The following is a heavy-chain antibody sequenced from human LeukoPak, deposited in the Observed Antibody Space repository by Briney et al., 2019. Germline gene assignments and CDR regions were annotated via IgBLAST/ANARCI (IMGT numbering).Heavy chain of an antibody. CDR2: IKQDGSEK. Sequence: GGSLRLSCAASGFTFSSYWMSWVRQTPGKGLEWVANIKQDGSEKYYVDSVKGRFTISRDNAKNSLYLQMNSLRAEDTAVYYCARVGHVLAFDIWGQGTMVTVSS. D-gene: IGHD6-6*01. V-gene: IGHV3-7*01. CDR3: ARVGHVLAFDI. CDR1: GFTFSSYW. J-gene: IGHJ3*02.